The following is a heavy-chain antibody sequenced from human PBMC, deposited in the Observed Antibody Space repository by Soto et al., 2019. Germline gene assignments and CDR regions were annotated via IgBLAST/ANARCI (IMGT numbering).Heavy chain of an antibody. J-gene: IGHJ6*02. D-gene: IGHD4-17*01. CDR1: GGTFSSYA. CDR3: ARVVNGDYDPIVLYDCCGMDV. Sequence: QVQLVQSGAEVKKPGSSVKVSCKAYGGTFSSYAISWVRHAPGQGLEWMGGIIPIFGTANYAQQFQGRVTITADEYTSTSYLELSSLRSEYTAVNYSARVVNGDYDPIVLYDCCGMDVWVQGTPVTAAS. CDR2: IIPIFGTA. V-gene: IGHV1-69*12.